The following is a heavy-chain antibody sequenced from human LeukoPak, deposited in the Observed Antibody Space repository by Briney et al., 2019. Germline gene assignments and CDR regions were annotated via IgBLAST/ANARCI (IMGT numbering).Heavy chain of an antibody. Sequence: GGSLRLSCAASGFTFSSYGMHWVRQAPGKGLEWVAFRRYDGSNKYYADSVKGRFTISRYNSKNTLYLQMNSLIAEDTAAYFCATCTVVITFGPPDYWGQGTLVTVSS. CDR2: RRYDGSNK. CDR1: GFTFSSYG. CDR3: ATCTVVITFGPPDY. D-gene: IGHD3-22*01. J-gene: IGHJ4*02. V-gene: IGHV3-30*02.